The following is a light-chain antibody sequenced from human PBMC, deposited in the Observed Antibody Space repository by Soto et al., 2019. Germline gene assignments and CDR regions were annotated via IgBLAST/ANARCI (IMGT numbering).Light chain of an antibody. CDR1: SSDVGGYNY. J-gene: IGLJ1*01. CDR2: DVS. Sequence: QCALTQPAFVSGSSGQSITISCTGTSSDVGGYNYVSWYQQHPGKAPKFMIYDVSNRPSGVSNRFSGSKSGNTASLTISGLQAEDEADYYCSSYTTGNTRQIVFGTGTKVTV. V-gene: IGLV2-14*01. CDR3: SSYTTGNTRQIV.